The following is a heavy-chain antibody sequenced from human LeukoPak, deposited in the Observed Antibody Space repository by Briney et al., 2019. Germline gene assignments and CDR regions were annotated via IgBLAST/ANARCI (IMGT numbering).Heavy chain of an antibody. CDR3: ARDRPRAVAATLSNWFDP. Sequence: SETLSLTCTVSGGSISSYYWSWIRQPPGKGLEWIGYIYYSGSTNYNPSLKSRVTISVDTSKNQFSLKLSSVTAADTAVYYCARDRPRAVAATLSNWFDPWGQGTLVTVSS. V-gene: IGHV4-59*12. J-gene: IGHJ5*02. CDR2: IYYSGST. CDR1: GGSISSYY. D-gene: IGHD2-15*01.